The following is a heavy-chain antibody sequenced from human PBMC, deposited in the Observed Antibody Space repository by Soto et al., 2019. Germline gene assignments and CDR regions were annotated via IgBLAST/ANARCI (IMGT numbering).Heavy chain of an antibody. D-gene: IGHD4-17*01. J-gene: IGHJ6*02. CDR3: AKSEVRSGGVYYYGMDV. CDR2: ISYDGSNK. Sequence: QVQLVESGGGVVQPGRSLRLSCAASGFTFSSYGMHWVRQAPGKGLEWVAVISYDGSNKYYADSVKGRFTISRDNSKNTLYLQMNSLRAEDTAVYYCAKSEVRSGGVYYYGMDVWGQGTTVTVSS. V-gene: IGHV3-30*18. CDR1: GFTFSSYG.